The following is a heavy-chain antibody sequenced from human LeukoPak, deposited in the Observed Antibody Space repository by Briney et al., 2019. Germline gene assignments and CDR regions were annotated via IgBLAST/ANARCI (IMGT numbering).Heavy chain of an antibody. D-gene: IGHD1-26*01. CDR2: INHSGST. CDR3: ASYIVGALRY. CDR1: GVSFSGYY. Sequence: TPSETLSLTCAVYGVSFSGYYWSWIRQPPGKGLEWIGEINHSGSTNYNPSLKSRVTISVDTSKNQFSLKLSSVTAADTAVYYCASYIVGALRYWGQGTLVTVSS. V-gene: IGHV4-34*01. J-gene: IGHJ4*02.